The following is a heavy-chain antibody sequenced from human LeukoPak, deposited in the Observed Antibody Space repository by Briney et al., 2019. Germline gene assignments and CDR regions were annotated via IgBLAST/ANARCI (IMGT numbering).Heavy chain of an antibody. CDR1: GFTFSRHW. V-gene: IGHV3-7*03. D-gene: IGHD3-22*01. Sequence: GSLRLSCAASGFTFSRHWTTWVRQAPGKGLEWVANIKHDGSEKNYVDSVKGRFTISRDNAKNSLYLQMNSLRAGDTAVYYCATPLDYYDRSDSHQGGDWGQGTLVTVSS. CDR3: ATPLDYYDRSDSHQGGD. J-gene: IGHJ4*02. CDR2: IKHDGSEK.